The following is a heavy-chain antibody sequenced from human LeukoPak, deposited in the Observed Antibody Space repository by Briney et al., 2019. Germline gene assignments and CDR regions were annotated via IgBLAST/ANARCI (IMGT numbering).Heavy chain of an antibody. V-gene: IGHV4-34*01. CDR3: ARGDILTGYQRFRWFDP. D-gene: IGHD3-9*01. Sequence: SETLSLTCAVYGGSFSSYYWSWIRQPPGKGLEWIGEINHSGSTNYNPSLKSRVTISVDTSKNQFSLKLSSVTAADTAVYYCARGDILTGYQRFRWFDPWGQGTLVTVSS. J-gene: IGHJ5*02. CDR1: GGSFSSYY. CDR2: INHSGST.